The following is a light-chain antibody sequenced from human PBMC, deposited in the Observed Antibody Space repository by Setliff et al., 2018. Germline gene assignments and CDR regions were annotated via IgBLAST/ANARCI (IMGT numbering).Light chain of an antibody. CDR1: SSNIGSNT. CDR3: AAWDDSLNGRYV. V-gene: IGLV1-44*01. J-gene: IGLJ1*01. Sequence: QSVLAQPPSASGTPGQRVTISCSGSSSNIGSNTVNWYQQFPGTAPKLLIYRNNQRPSGVPDRFSGSKSATSASLAISGLQAEDEADYYCAAWDDSLNGRYVFVTGTKVTVL. CDR2: RNN.